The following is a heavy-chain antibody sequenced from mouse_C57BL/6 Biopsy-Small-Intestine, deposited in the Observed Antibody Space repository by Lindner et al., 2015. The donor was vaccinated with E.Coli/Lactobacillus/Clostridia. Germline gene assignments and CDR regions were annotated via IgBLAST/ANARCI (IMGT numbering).Heavy chain of an antibody. D-gene: IGHD3-3*01. Sequence: EVQLQESGLDMVKPSQSLSLTCTVTGYSITSGYDWHWIRHFPGNKLEWMGYIRYSGSTNYNPSLKSRISITHDTSKNHFFLKLNSVTTEDTATYYCARGPGDFYWYFDVWGTGTTVTVSS. CDR3: ARGPGDFYWYFDV. V-gene: IGHV3-1*01. CDR1: GYSITSGYD. J-gene: IGHJ1*03. CDR2: IRYSGST.